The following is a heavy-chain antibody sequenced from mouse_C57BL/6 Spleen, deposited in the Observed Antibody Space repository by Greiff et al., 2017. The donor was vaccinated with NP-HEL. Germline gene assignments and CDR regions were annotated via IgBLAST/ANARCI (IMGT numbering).Heavy chain of an antibody. D-gene: IGHD2-2*01. CDR3: ARERDMVRYFDY. CDR1: GFTFSSYA. CDR2: ISDGGSYT. Sequence: EVQRVESGGGLVKPGGSLKLSCAASGFTFSSYAMSWVRQTPEKRLEWVATISDGGSYTYYPDNVKGRFTISRDNAKNNLYLQMSHLKSEDTAMYYCARERDMVRYFDYWGQGTTLTVSS. J-gene: IGHJ2*01. V-gene: IGHV5-4*01.